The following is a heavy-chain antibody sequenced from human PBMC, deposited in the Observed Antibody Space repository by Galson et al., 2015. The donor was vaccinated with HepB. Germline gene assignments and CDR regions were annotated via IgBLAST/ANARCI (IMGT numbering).Heavy chain of an antibody. CDR2: ISYDGSNK. CDR1: GFTFSSYA. J-gene: IGHJ5*02. Sequence: ASGFTFSSYAMHWVRQAPGKGLEWVAVISYDGSNKYYADSVKGRFTISRDNSKNTLYLQMNSLRAEDTAVYYCARERIAAVGTGWFDPWGQGTLVTVSS. CDR3: ARERIAAVGTGWFDP. D-gene: IGHD6-13*01. V-gene: IGHV3-30*04.